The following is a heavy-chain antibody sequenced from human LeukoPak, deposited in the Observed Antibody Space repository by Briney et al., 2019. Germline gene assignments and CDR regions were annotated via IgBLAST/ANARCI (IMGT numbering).Heavy chain of an antibody. CDR1: GFTFSTYA. CDR2: ISGSGGIT. CDR3: AIADVWSGYSNWGPLWY. Sequence: GGSLRPSCAASGFTFSTYAMSWVRQAPGKGLEWVSAISGSGGITYYADSVKGRFTISRDNSKNTLYLQMNSLRAEDTAIYYCAIADVWSGYSNWGPLWYWGQGTLLTVSS. J-gene: IGHJ4*02. D-gene: IGHD3-3*01. V-gene: IGHV3-23*01.